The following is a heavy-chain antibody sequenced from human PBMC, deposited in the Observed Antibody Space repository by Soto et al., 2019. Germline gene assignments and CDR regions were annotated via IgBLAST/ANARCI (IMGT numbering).Heavy chain of an antibody. CDR3: ARGMGSGYKDNYYYGMDV. CDR1: GYTFTGYY. V-gene: IGHV1-2*02. J-gene: IGHJ6*02. D-gene: IGHD3-22*01. Sequence: ASVKVSCKASGYTFTGYYMHWVRQAPGQGLEWMGWINPNSGGTNYAQKFQGRVTMTRDTSISTAYMELSRLRSDDTAVYYCARGMGSGYKDNYYYGMDVWGQGTTVTVSS. CDR2: INPNSGGT.